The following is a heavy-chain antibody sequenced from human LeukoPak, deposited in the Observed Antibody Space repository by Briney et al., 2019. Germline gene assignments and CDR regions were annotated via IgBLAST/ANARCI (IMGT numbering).Heavy chain of an antibody. V-gene: IGHV3-30-3*01. CDR1: GFTFSSYA. J-gene: IGHJ6*02. D-gene: IGHD1-26*01. Sequence: GGSLRLSCAASGFTFSSYAMHWVRQAPGKGLEWVAVISYDGSNKYYADSVKGRFTISRDNAKNSLYLQMNSLRAEDTAVYYCARSAVGATRLDVWGQGTTVTVSS. CDR2: ISYDGSNK. CDR3: ARSAVGATRLDV.